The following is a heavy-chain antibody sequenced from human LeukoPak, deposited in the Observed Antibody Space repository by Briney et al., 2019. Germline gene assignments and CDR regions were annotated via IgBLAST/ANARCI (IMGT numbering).Heavy chain of an antibody. CDR2: ISGGSDYI. Sequence: GGSLRLSCAASGFMFNGYSMTWVRQAPGKGLEWVPYISGGSDYIYYTDSVKGRFTISRDNTKNLLFLEMNNLRGDDTAIYYCVRESRPGGAMGLYHNLDYWGQGTLVAVSS. CDR3: VRESRPGGAMGLYHNLDY. CDR1: GFMFNGYS. J-gene: IGHJ4*02. V-gene: IGHV3-21*01. D-gene: IGHD1-1*01.